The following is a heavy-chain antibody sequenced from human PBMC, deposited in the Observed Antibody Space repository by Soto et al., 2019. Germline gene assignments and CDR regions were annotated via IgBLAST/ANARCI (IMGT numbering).Heavy chain of an antibody. J-gene: IGHJ4*02. Sequence: QVHLQESGPGQVRPSQTLSLSCSVSGGSISRGAYFWTWIRQFPGKGLEWIAYLSYTGATYYNPSLKSRVTILADTPKNQFSLTLNSVTSADTAVYYCARGGPVSVSPAWQLLGYFEYWGQGTLVTVSS. D-gene: IGHD2-15*01. CDR2: LSYTGAT. CDR3: ARGGPVSVSPAWQLLGYFEY. V-gene: IGHV4-31*03. CDR1: GGSISRGAYF.